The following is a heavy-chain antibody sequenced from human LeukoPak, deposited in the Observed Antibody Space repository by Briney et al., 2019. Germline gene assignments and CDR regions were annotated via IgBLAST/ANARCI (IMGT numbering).Heavy chain of an antibody. CDR3: AKDIIRGLFRSSTSRS. CDR2: IRYDGSNK. D-gene: IGHD2-2*01. J-gene: IGHJ3*01. Sequence: GGSLRLSCAASGFTFSSYGMHWVRQAPGKGLEWVAFIRYDGSNKYYADSVKGRFTISRDNSKNTLYLQMNSLRAEDTAVYYCAKDIIRGLFRSSTSRSWGQGTMVTVSS. CDR1: GFTFSSYG. V-gene: IGHV3-30*02.